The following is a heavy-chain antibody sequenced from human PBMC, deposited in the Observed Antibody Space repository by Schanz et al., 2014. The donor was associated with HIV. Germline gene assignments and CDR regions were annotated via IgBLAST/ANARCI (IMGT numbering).Heavy chain of an antibody. Sequence: VQLVESGGGVVQPGRSLRLSCAASGFTFSSYSMNWVRQAPGKGLEWVSYISSSSSTIYYADSVKGRFTISRDNAKNSLYLQMNSLRAEDTALYYCAKDMGSGSYETFDIWGQGTMVTVSS. D-gene: IGHD1-26*01. V-gene: IGHV3-48*01. CDR2: ISSSSSTI. CDR3: AKDMGSGSYETFDI. CDR1: GFTFSSYS. J-gene: IGHJ3*02.